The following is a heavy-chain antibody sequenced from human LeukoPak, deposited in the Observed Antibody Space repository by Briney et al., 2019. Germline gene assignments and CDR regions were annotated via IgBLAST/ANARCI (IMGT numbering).Heavy chain of an antibody. Sequence: GASVKVSCKASGYTFTSYDINWVRQATGQGLEWMGWMNPNSGNTGYAQKFQGRVTMTRNTSISTAYMELSSLRSEDTAVYYCATRYSGSYIADYWGQGTLVTVSS. CDR3: ATRYSGSYIADY. J-gene: IGHJ4*02. V-gene: IGHV1-8*01. CDR1: GYTFTSYD. D-gene: IGHD1-26*01. CDR2: MNPNSGNT.